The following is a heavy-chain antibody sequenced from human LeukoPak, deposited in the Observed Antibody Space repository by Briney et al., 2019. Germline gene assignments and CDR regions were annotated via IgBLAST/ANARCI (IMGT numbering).Heavy chain of an antibody. CDR2: ISSRGSTI. D-gene: IGHD6-19*01. V-gene: IGHV3-48*01. CDR1: GFTFSSYS. Sequence: GGSLRLSCAASGFTFSSYSMNWVRQAPGKGLEWISYISSRGSTIYYADSVKGRLTISRDNAKNSLYLQMNSLRAEDTALYYCARFYSSGWYGALDYWGQGTLVTVSS. CDR3: ARFYSSGWYGALDY. J-gene: IGHJ4*02.